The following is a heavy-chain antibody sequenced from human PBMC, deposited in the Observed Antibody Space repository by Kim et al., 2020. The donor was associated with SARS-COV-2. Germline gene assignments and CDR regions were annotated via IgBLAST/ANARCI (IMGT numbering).Heavy chain of an antibody. CDR2: ISSSSSSI. V-gene: IGHV3-48*02. D-gene: IGHD3-22*01. CDR1: GFTFSSYS. J-gene: IGHJ4*03. Sequence: GGSLRLSCAASGFTFSSYSMNWVRQAPGKGLEWVSSISSSSSSIYYADSVKGRFTISRDNTKNTLYLQMSSLRDEDTAVYYCARDELDHSYDRSAVYNWGQESLVTPSS. CDR3: ARDELDHSYDRSAVYN.